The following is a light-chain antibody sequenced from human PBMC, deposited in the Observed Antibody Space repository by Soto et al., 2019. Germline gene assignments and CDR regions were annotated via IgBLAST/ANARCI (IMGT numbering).Light chain of an antibody. J-gene: IGKJ4*01. V-gene: IGKV3-20*01. CDR1: QSVSSSY. Sequence: EIVLTQSPGTLSLSPGERATLSCRASQSVSSSYLAWYQQKPGQAPRLLIYGASSRATGIPDRFSGRGSGTDFTLTISRLEPEDFAVYYCQQYGSSPGVTFGGGTKVEIK. CDR3: QQYGSSPGVT. CDR2: GAS.